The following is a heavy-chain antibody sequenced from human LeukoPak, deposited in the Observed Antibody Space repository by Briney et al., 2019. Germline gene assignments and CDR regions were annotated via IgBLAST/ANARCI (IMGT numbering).Heavy chain of an antibody. J-gene: IGHJ4*02. D-gene: IGHD2-2*01. CDR1: GFTFSSYS. CDR2: ISSDTSYI. V-gene: IGHV3-21*01. Sequence: PGGSLRLSCAASGFTFSSYSMNWVRQAPGKGLVWVSSISSDTSYIYYADSLKGRFTISRDNAKNSLYLQMNSLRAEDTAVYYCGRDPREVPGATMDLDDGGQGPWVT. CDR3: GRDPREVPGATMDLDD.